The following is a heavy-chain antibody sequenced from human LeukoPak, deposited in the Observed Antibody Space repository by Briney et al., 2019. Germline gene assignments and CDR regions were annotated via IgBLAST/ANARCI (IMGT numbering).Heavy chain of an antibody. V-gene: IGHV3-74*03. CDR1: GFTFSSYW. Sequence: PGGALRLSCAASGFTFSSYWMHWVRQAAGKGLVWLSRSNRDGRSTTYADSVKGRFTISRHKSKNTLYLQMNRLRAEDTAVYYCAKVAPSNHQKRYSSSWRIWDYWGQGTLVTVSS. J-gene: IGHJ4*02. CDR2: SNRDGRST. D-gene: IGHD6-13*01. CDR3: AKVAPSNHQKRYSSSWRIWDY.